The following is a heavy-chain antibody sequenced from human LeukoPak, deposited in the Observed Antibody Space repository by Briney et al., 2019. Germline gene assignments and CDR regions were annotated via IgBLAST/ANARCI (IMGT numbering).Heavy chain of an antibody. J-gene: IGHJ4*02. CDR1: GASISSGGYY. CDR2: IYYSGST. Sequence: SETLSLTCTLSGASISSGGYYWSWIRQHPGRGLEWIGYIYYSGSTYYNPSLKTRVTISVDTSKNQFSLKLSSVTAADTAVYYCASSKQLVLLFYWGQGTLVTVSS. V-gene: IGHV4-31*03. CDR3: ASSKQLVLLFY. D-gene: IGHD6-13*01.